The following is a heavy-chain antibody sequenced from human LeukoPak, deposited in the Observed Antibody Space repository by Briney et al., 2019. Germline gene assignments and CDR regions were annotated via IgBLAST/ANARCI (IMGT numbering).Heavy chain of an antibody. Sequence: GGSLRLSCAASGFTFSSYSMNWVRQAPGKGLEWVSYISSSSSTIYYADSVKGRFTISRDNAKNSLYLQMNSLRAEDTAVYYCARHEWFGAYDAFDIWGQGTMVTVSS. V-gene: IGHV3-48*01. CDR3: ARHEWFGAYDAFDI. CDR1: GFTFSSYS. J-gene: IGHJ3*02. D-gene: IGHD3-10*01. CDR2: ISSSSSTI.